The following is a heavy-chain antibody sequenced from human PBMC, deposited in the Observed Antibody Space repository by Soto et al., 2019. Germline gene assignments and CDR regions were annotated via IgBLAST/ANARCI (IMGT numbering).Heavy chain of an antibody. CDR3: ARGGEPRVYYGMDV. Sequence: QVQLVQSGAEVKKPGASVKVSCKASGYTFTSYDINWVRQATGQGLEGMGWMNPNSGNTGYAQKFQGRVTMTRNTPISTANLGLSRLRSEDTAVYYCARGGEPRVYYGMDVWGQGTTVTVSS. V-gene: IGHV1-8*01. CDR1: GYTFTSYD. CDR2: MNPNSGNT. J-gene: IGHJ6*02. D-gene: IGHD3-16*01.